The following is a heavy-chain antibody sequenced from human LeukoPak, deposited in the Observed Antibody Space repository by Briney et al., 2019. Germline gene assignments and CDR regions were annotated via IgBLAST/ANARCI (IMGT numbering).Heavy chain of an antibody. CDR3: ARDVVDY. CDR1: GFSFSTYW. V-gene: IGHV3-7*01. J-gene: IGHJ4*02. D-gene: IGHD2-21*01. Sequence: GGSLKLSCVASGFSFSTYWMSWVRQAPGKGLEWVANIKQDGSEKYYVDSVKGRFTISRDNAKNSVYLQMNRLRAEDTAVYYCARDVVDYLGQGTLVTVSS. CDR2: IKQDGSEK.